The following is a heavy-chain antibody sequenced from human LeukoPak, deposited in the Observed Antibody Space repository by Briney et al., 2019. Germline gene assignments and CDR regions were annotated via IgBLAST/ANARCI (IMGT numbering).Heavy chain of an antibody. V-gene: IGHV1-2*02. CDR2: IDRNSGDT. CDR3: ATSQIRLGFFDN. J-gene: IGHJ4*02. D-gene: IGHD5-12*01. Sequence: GASVKVSCKASLSGNYFQWVRQAPGQGFEWIGCIDRNSGDTDYAQKFQGRATMTRDTSSTTGYMELYGLRPDDTAIYHCATSQIRLGFFDNWGQGTLVFVSP. CDR1: LSGNY.